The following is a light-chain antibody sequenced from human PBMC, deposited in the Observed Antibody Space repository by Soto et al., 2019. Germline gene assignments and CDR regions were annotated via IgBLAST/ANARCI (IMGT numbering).Light chain of an antibody. CDR2: GAS. J-gene: IGKJ4*01. CDR1: QSVGRNY. Sequence: EIVLTQSPGTLSLSAGESATLSCRASQSVGRNYLAWYQQKPGQAPRLLIYGASSRATGIPDRFSGSGSGTDFTLTISRLELEDVAVFYCQQYADSPLTFGGGTKVEIK. CDR3: QQYADSPLT. V-gene: IGKV3-20*01.